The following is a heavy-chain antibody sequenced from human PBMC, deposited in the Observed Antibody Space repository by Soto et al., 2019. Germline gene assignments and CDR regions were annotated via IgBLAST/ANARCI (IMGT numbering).Heavy chain of an antibody. CDR2: IIPIFGTA. V-gene: IGHV1-69*05. J-gene: IGHJ4*02. Sequence: ASVKVSCKASGGTFSSYAISWVRQAPGQGLEWMGGIIPIFGTANYAQKFQGRVTITRDTSASTAYMELSSLRSEDTAVYYCARGLNGYSHYFDYWGQGTLVTVSS. D-gene: IGHD5-18*01. CDR3: ARGLNGYSHYFDY. CDR1: GGTFSSYA.